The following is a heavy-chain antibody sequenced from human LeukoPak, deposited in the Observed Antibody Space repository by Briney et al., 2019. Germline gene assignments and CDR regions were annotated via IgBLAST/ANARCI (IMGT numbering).Heavy chain of an antibody. Sequence: MASETLSLTCAVYGGSFSGYYWSWIRQPPGEGLEWIGEINHSGSTNYNPSLKSRVTMSVDTSKNQFSLKLSSVTAAHTAVYYCARAVPAAKYYYFYYMDVWGKGTTVTISS. CDR1: GGSFSGYY. J-gene: IGHJ6*03. CDR2: INHSGST. V-gene: IGHV4-34*01. CDR3: ARAVPAAKYYYFYYMDV. D-gene: IGHD2-2*01.